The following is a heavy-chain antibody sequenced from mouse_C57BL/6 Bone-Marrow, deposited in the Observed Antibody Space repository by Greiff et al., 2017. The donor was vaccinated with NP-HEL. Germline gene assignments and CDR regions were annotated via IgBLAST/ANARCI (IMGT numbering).Heavy chain of an antibody. D-gene: IGHD2-4*01. CDR1: GYTFTDYY. Sequence: VQLQQSGAELVRPGASVKLSCKASGYTFTDYYINWVKQRPGQGLEWIARIYPGSGNTYYNEKFKGKATLTAEKSSSTAYMQLSSLTSEDSAVYFCAHYYEDAMDYWGQGTSVTVSS. CDR3: AHYYEDAMDY. J-gene: IGHJ4*01. CDR2: IYPGSGNT. V-gene: IGHV1-76*01.